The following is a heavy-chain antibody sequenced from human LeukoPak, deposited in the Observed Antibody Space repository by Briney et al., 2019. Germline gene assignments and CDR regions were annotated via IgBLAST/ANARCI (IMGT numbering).Heavy chain of an antibody. J-gene: IGHJ4*02. CDR1: GGSISSGGYY. Sequence: SQTLSLTCTVSGGSISSGGYYWSWIRQHPGKGLEWIGYIYYSGSTYYNPSLKSRVTISVDTSKNQFSLKLSSVTAADTAVYYCARDGRCYDYVWGSYRYTGSFDYWGQGTLVTVSS. CDR3: ARDGRCYDYVWGSYRYTGSFDY. D-gene: IGHD3-16*02. CDR2: IYYSGST. V-gene: IGHV4-31*03.